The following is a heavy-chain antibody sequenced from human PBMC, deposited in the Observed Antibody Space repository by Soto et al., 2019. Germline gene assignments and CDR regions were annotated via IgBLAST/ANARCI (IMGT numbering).Heavy chain of an antibody. CDR3: ARSLLWQSGYSYGYASPRYYGTDV. V-gene: IGHV4-34*01. CDR1: GGAFSGCY. J-gene: IGHJ6*02. Sequence: PADTLSLSSAVYGGAFSGCYWSWIRQPPGKGLEWIGEINHSGSTNYNPSLKSRDTISVDTDKNQFSLKLSSVTAADTAVYYCARSLLWQSGYSYGYASPRYYGTDVWGQATTVPVSS. CDR2: INHSGST. D-gene: IGHD5-18*01.